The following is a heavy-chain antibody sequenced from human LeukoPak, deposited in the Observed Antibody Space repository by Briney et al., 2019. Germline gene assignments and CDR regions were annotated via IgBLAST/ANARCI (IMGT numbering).Heavy chain of an antibody. CDR2: MNPNSGNT. D-gene: IGHD6-6*01. J-gene: IGHJ5*02. CDR3: ARHSSSSGWFDP. Sequence: ASVKVSCKASGYTFTGYYMHWVRQATGQGLEWMGWMNPNSGNTGYAQKFQGRVTITRNTSISTAYMELSSLRSEDTAVYYCARHSSSSGWFDPWGQGTLVTVSS. V-gene: IGHV1-8*03. CDR1: GYTFTGYY.